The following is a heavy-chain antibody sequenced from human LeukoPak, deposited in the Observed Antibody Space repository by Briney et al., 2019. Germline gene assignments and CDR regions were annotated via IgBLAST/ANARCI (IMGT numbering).Heavy chain of an antibody. CDR3: AKNRHYGSSFDAFDI. CDR2: IGYDGGNK. CDR1: GFTFSLYG. J-gene: IGHJ3*02. D-gene: IGHD3-10*01. V-gene: IGHV3-23*01. Sequence: GGSLRLSCAASGFTFSLYGMSWVRQAPGKGLDWVTFIGYDGGNKYYTDSVKGRLTISRDNSRNTLYLQMDSLRAEDTAVYFCAKNRHYGSSFDAFDIWGQGTMVSVSS.